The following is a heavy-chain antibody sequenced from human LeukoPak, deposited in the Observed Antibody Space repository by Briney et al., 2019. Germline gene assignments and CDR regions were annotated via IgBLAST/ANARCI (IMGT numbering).Heavy chain of an antibody. CDR2: IRYDGSNK. V-gene: IGHV3-30*02. CDR1: GFTFSSYG. D-gene: IGHD3-9*01. J-gene: IGHJ4*02. Sequence: GGSLRLSCAASGFTFSSYGMHWVRQAPGKGLEWVAFIRYDGSNKYYADSVKGRFTISRDNSKNTLYLQMNSLKTEDTAVYYCTTRLRYFDWLLRLYDYWGQGTLVTVSS. CDR3: TTRLRYFDWLLRLYDY.